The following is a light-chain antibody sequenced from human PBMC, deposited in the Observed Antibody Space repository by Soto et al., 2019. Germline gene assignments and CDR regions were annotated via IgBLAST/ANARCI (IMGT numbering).Light chain of an antibody. V-gene: IGKV3-15*01. J-gene: IGKJ5*01. CDR3: QQYNNWPLT. CDR2: GAS. Sequence: EIVMTQSPATLSVSPGKRATLSCRASQSVSSNLAWYQLKPGQAPRLLIYGASTRATGIPARFSGSGSGSEFTLTVTSLQSEDFAIYFCQQYNNWPLTFGQGKRLEIK. CDR1: QSVSSN.